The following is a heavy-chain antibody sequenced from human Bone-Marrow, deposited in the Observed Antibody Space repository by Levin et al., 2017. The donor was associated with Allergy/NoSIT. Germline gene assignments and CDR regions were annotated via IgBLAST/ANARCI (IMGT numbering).Heavy chain of an antibody. CDR3: AKVKLDGSSVMSAY. CDR2: ISSDGTKT. D-gene: IGHD5-24*01. CDR1: GFKFNKYV. Sequence: PGGSLRLSCAASGFKFNKYVIHWVRQAPGKGLEWIALISSDGTKTSHADSVKGRFTISRDNSKNTLYLQMTALRTEDTAVYYCAKVKLDGSSVMSAYWGQGTLVSVSS. J-gene: IGHJ4*02. V-gene: IGHV3-30*04.